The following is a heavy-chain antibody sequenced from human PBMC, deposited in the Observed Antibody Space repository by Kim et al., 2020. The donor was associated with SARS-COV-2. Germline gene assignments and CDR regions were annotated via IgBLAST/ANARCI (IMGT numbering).Heavy chain of an antibody. V-gene: IGHV4-34*01. Sequence: NPSLKSWVTISVGTSKNQFSLKLSSVTAADTAVYYCARGRYYGSGSYAYWGQGTLVTVSS. J-gene: IGHJ4*02. CDR3: ARGRYYGSGSYAY. D-gene: IGHD3-10*01.